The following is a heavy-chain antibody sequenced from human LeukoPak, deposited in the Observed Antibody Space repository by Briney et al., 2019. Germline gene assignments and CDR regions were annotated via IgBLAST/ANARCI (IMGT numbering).Heavy chain of an antibody. CDR1: GFTFSSYG. V-gene: IGHV3-30*18. J-gene: IGHJ4*02. CDR3: AKDRSSMIVDY. Sequence: PGRSLRLSCAASGFTFSSYGMHWVRQAQGKGLEWAAVISYDGSNKYYADSVKGRFTISRDNSKNPLYLQMNSLRAEDTAVYYCAKDRSSMIVDYWGQGTLVTVSS. D-gene: IGHD3-22*01. CDR2: ISYDGSNK.